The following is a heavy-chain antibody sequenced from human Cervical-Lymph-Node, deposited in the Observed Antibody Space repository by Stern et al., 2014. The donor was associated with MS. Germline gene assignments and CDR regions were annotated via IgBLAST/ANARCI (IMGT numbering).Heavy chain of an antibody. J-gene: IGHJ4*02. CDR3: ARDRGMLVVVTYSLDY. Sequence: VQLEESGGTVVQPGRSLRLSCAASGFSFSSYGMHWVRQAPGKGLEWVAVISSDGSNQYYADSVKGRLTISRDNSKNTLYLQMNSLRAEDTAVYYCARDRGMLVVVTYSLDYWGQGTLVTVSS. CDR1: GFSFSSYG. CDR2: ISSDGSNQ. D-gene: IGHD3-22*01. V-gene: IGHV3-30*03.